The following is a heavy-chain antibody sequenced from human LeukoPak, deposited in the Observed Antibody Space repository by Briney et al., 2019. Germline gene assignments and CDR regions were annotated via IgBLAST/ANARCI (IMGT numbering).Heavy chain of an antibody. D-gene: IGHD6-19*01. CDR3: AKVSSEPGRYYFDY. CDR2: IGSSGGST. J-gene: IGHJ4*02. Sequence: PGGALRLSCAASGFTFSSYAMSWVRQAPGKGLEWVSAIGSSGGSTYYADSVKGRFTISRDNSKNTLYLQMNSLRAEDTAVYYCAKVSSEPGRYYFDYWGQGTLVTVSS. V-gene: IGHV3-23*01. CDR1: GFTFSSYA.